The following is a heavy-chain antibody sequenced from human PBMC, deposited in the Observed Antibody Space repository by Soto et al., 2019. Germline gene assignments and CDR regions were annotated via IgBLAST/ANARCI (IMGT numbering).Heavy chain of an antibody. V-gene: IGHV3-11*01. CDR3: ARDVQDYCSSTSCPPGWFDP. CDR1: GFTFSDYY. D-gene: IGHD2-2*01. Sequence: GGSLRLSCAASGFTFSDYYMSWIRQAPGKGLEWVSYISSSGSTIYYADSVKGRFTISRDNAKNSLYLQMNSLRAEDTAVYYCARDVQDYCSSTSCPPGWFDPWGQGTLVTVSS. CDR2: ISSSGSTI. J-gene: IGHJ5*02.